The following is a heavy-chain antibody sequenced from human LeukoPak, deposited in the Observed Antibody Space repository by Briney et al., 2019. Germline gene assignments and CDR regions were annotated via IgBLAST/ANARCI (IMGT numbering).Heavy chain of an antibody. D-gene: IGHD5-18*01. CDR1: GFTVSSNY. V-gene: IGHV3-66*01. Sequence: PGGSLRLSCAAPGFTVSSNYMSWVRQAPGKGLEWVSVIYSGGSTYYADSVKGRFTISRDNSKNTLYLQMNSLRAEDTAVYYCARDRYSYGFFDYWGQGTLVTVSS. CDR2: IYSGGST. CDR3: ARDRYSYGFFDY. J-gene: IGHJ4*02.